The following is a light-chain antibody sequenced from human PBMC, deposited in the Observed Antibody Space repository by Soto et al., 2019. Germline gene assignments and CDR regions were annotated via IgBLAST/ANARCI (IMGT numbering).Light chain of an antibody. CDR1: PSVNSN. CDR2: GAS. CDR3: QQYNNWPPYT. Sequence: EIVMTQSPATLSVSPGERATLSCRASPSVNSNLAWYQQKPGQAPRLLIYGASTRATGIPARFSGSGSGTEFTLSISSLQSEDFAVYYCQQYNNWPPYTFGQGTKLEIK. V-gene: IGKV3-15*01. J-gene: IGKJ2*01.